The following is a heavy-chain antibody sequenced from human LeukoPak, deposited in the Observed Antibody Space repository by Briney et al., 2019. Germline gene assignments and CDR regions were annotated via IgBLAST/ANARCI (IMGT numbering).Heavy chain of an antibody. V-gene: IGHV4-4*07. CDR3: ARYCSGGSCYFPYYMDV. J-gene: IGHJ6*03. D-gene: IGHD2-15*01. CDR2: IYTSGST. CDR1: GGSISSYY. Sequence: SETLSLTCTVSGGSISSYYWSWIRQPAGKGLEWIGRIYTSGSTNYNPSLKSRVTMSVDTSKNQFSLKLSSVTAADTAVYYCARYCSGGSCYFPYYMDVWGKGTTVTVSS.